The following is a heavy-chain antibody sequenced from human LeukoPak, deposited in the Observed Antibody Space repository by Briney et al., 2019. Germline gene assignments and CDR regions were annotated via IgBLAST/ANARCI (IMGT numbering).Heavy chain of an antibody. Sequence: GASVKVSCKTSGYAFINYAINWVRQAPGQGLEWMGWISAYNGNTNYAQKLQGRVTMTTDTSTSTAYMELRSLRSDDTAVYYCARVMGPIVVVPAAMPEYYYYGMDVWGQGTTVTVSS. J-gene: IGHJ6*02. D-gene: IGHD2-2*01. CDR2: ISAYNGNT. CDR3: ARVMGPIVVVPAAMPEYYYYGMDV. V-gene: IGHV1-18*01. CDR1: GYAFINYA.